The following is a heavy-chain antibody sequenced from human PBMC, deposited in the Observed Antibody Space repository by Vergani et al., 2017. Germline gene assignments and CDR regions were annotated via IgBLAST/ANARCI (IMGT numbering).Heavy chain of an antibody. Sequence: QVQLVQSGAEVKKPGASVKASCKASGYIFTNYYMHWVRQAPGQGLEWMGIINPSGSSTSYAQKFQGRATMTRDTSTSTVYMEVSSLRSEDTAVYYCAREGALQPGAFDIWGQGTMVTVSS. J-gene: IGHJ3*02. CDR3: AREGALQPGAFDI. CDR1: GYIFTNYY. D-gene: IGHD1-1*01. CDR2: INPSGSST. V-gene: IGHV1-46*01.